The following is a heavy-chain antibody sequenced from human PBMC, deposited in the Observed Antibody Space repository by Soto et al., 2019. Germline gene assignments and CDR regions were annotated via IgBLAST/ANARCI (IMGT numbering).Heavy chain of an antibody. CDR3: AKAAGGYSYGYVDY. CDR1: GFTFSSYG. D-gene: IGHD5-18*01. J-gene: IGHJ4*02. V-gene: IGHV3-30*18. Sequence: QVQLVESGGGVVPPGRSLRLSCAASGFTFSSYGMHWVRQAPGKGLEWVAVISYDGSNKYYADSVKGRFTISRDNSKNTLYLQMNSLRAEDTAVYYCAKAAGGYSYGYVDYWGQGTLVTVSS. CDR2: ISYDGSNK.